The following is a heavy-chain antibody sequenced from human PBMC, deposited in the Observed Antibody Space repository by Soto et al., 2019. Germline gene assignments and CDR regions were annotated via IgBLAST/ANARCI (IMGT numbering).Heavy chain of an antibody. CDR1: GYSFTSYW. D-gene: IGHD2-2*02. J-gene: IGHJ6*02. CDR2: IYPGDSDT. CDR3: ARSGLGYCSSTSCYTALYYYYGMDV. Sequence: PGESLKICCKVFGYSFTSYWIGWVRQMPGKGLEWMGIIYPGDSDTRYSPSFQGQVTISADKSISTAYLQWSSLKASDTAMYYCARSGLGYCSSTSCYTALYYYYGMDVWGQGTTVTVSS. V-gene: IGHV5-51*01.